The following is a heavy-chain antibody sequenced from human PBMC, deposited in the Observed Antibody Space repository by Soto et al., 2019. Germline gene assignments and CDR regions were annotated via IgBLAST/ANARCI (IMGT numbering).Heavy chain of an antibody. Sequence: GGSLRLSFAASGFTFSSYAMSWVRQAPGKGLECVSALSGSDNSTYYAESVKGRFTLSRDNAKNTLYLQMSSLRADDTAVYYCAPMGVWGQGTTVTVSS. CDR3: APMGV. CDR1: GFTFSSYA. CDR2: LSGSDNST. V-gene: IGHV3-23*01. J-gene: IGHJ6*02.